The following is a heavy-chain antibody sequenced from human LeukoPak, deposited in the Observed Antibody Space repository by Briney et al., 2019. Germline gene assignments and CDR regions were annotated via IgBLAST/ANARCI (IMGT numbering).Heavy chain of an antibody. J-gene: IGHJ4*02. CDR3: ARDIYGDTDF. Sequence: GGSLRLSCAASGFTLSSYSMNWVRQAPGKGLEWVSFITSSSSTIYYADSVKGRFSISRDNAKNSLYLHMNSLRAEDTAVYYCARDIYGDTDFWGQGTLVTVSS. V-gene: IGHV3-48*01. CDR2: ITSSSSTI. CDR1: GFTLSSYS. D-gene: IGHD4-17*01.